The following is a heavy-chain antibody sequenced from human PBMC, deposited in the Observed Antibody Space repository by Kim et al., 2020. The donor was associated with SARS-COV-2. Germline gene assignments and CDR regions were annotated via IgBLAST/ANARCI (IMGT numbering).Heavy chain of an antibody. V-gene: IGHV1-18*01. CDR2: ISTYNGNT. J-gene: IGHJ4*02. CDR3: ARVTYFDSSGYYYT. Sequence: ASVKVSCKASGYTFNMFGISWVRQAPGQGLEWMGWISTYNGNTDYAQRLQGRVTMTTDTSTNTVYMELRSLRSDDSAIYYCARVTYFDSSGYYYTWGQGT. CDR1: GYTFNMFG. D-gene: IGHD3-22*01.